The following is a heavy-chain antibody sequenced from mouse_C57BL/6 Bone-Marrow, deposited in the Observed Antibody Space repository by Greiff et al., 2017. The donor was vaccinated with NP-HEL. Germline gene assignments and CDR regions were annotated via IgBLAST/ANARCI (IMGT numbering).Heavy chain of an antibody. J-gene: IGHJ2*01. CDR1: GYTFTSYW. CDR3: ARGGMVTTEYYFDY. CDR2: IHPNSGST. D-gene: IGHD2-2*01. Sequence: VQLQQPGAELVKPGASVKLSCKASGYTFTSYWMHWVKQRPGQGLEWIGMIHPNSGSTNYNEKFKSKATLTVDKSSSTAYMQLSSLTSEDSAVYYCARGGMVTTEYYFDYWGQGTTLTVSS. V-gene: IGHV1-64*01.